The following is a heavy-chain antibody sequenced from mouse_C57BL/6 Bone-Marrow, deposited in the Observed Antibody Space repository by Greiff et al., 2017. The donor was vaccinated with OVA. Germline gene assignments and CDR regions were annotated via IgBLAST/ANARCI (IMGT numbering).Heavy chain of an antibody. V-gene: IGHV1-54*01. CDR3: ARRGHYYGSSYAWFAY. J-gene: IGHJ3*01. CDR2: INPGSGGT. D-gene: IGHD1-1*01. Sequence: QVQLQQSGAELVRPGTSVKVSCKASGYAFTNYLIEWVKQRPGQGLEWIGVINPGSGGTNYNEKFKDKATLTADKSSSTAYMQLSSLTSEDSAVYFCARRGHYYGSSYAWFAYWGQGTLVTVSA. CDR1: GYAFTNYL.